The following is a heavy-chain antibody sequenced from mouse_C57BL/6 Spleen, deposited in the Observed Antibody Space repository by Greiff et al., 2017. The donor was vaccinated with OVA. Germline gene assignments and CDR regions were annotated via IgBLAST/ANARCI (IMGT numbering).Heavy chain of an antibody. Sequence: VQLQQSGAELVRPGTSVKLSCKASGYTFTSYWMHWVKQRPGQGLEWIGVIDPSDSYTNYNQKFKGKATLTVDTSSSTAYMQLSSLTSEDSAVYYCARWGYGSSYWGQGTTLTVSS. V-gene: IGHV1-59*01. CDR2: IDPSDSYT. D-gene: IGHD1-1*01. J-gene: IGHJ2*01. CDR1: GYTFTSYW. CDR3: ARWGYGSSY.